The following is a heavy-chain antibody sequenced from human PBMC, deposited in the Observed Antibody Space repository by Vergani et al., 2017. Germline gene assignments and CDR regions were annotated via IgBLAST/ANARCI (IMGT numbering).Heavy chain of an antibody. V-gene: IGHV3-33*01. D-gene: IGHD3-22*01. CDR1: GFTFNQYG. CDR2: TWYDGNNK. Sequence: QVQLVESGGGVVQPGRSLRLSCAASGFTFNQYGMHWVRQAPGKGLEWVAVTWYDGNNKQYADSVKGRFTISRDNSKSTMYLQMNSLRDEDTGVYYCASLQVVVIDNWFDPWGQGTLVTVSS. CDR3: ASLQVVVIDNWFDP. J-gene: IGHJ5*02.